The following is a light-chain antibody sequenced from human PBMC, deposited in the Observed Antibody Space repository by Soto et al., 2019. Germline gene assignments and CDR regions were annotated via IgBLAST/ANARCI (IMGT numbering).Light chain of an antibody. J-gene: IGKJ4*01. CDR3: QQYDNWPALT. CDR2: GAS. Sequence: EIVMTQSPATLSVSPGERATLSCRASQSVSSNLAWYQQKPGQAPRLLIYGASTRATGIPGRFGGSGSGTEFTITVSRLQSEDCAIYYCQQYDNWPALTFGGGTKVEIK. CDR1: QSVSSN. V-gene: IGKV3-15*01.